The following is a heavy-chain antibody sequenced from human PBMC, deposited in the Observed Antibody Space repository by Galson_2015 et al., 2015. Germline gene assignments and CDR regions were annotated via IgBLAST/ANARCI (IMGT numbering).Heavy chain of an antibody. V-gene: IGHV3-30-3*01. CDR1: GFTFSSYA. D-gene: IGHD6-19*01. CDR3: ATPRTHSSGWYEGFDY. J-gene: IGHJ4*02. Sequence: SLRLSCAASGFTFSSYAMHWVRQAPGKGLEWAAVISFDGNNKYYADSVKGRFTISRDNSKNTLYLQMNSLRAEDTAVYYCATPRTHSSGWYEGFDYWGQGTLVTVSS. CDR2: ISFDGNNK.